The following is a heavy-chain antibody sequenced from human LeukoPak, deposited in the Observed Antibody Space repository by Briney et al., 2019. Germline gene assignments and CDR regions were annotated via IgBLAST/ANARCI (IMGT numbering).Heavy chain of an antibody. Sequence: GASVKVSCKTSGYTFTSYGISWVRQAPGQGLEWMGGIIPIFGTANYAQKFQGRVTITADESTSTADMELSSLRSEDTAVYYCACRSRYDFWSGYYRYYLDYWGQGTLVTVSS. CDR1: GYTFTSYG. V-gene: IGHV1-69*13. J-gene: IGHJ4*02. CDR3: ACRSRYDFWSGYYRYYLDY. CDR2: IIPIFGTA. D-gene: IGHD3-3*01.